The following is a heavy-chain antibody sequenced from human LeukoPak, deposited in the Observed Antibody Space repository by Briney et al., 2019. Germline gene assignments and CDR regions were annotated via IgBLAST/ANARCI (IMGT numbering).Heavy chain of an antibody. Sequence: PSETLSLTCTVSGGPISSSSYYWGWIRQPPWKGLEWIGSIYYSGSTYYNPSLKSRVTISVDTSKNQFSLKVTSVTAADTAVYYCARDAITMVREEPFDYWGRGSLSPSPQ. CDR3: ARDAITMVREEPFDY. J-gene: IGHJ4*01. CDR2: IYYSGST. D-gene: IGHD3-10*01. V-gene: IGHV4-39*07. CDR1: GGPISSSSYY.